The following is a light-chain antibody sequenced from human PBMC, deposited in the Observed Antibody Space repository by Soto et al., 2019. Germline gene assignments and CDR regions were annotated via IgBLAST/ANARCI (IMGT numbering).Light chain of an antibody. Sequence: QSALTQPASVPGSPSQSITISCTGTSSDVGSYNLVSWYQQHPGKAPKLMIYEVSKRPSGVSNRFSGSKSGNTASLTISGLYSEVDADYYCCSYAGSSTSAYVFRTGTKLTVL. V-gene: IGLV2-23*02. CDR3: CSYAGSSTSAYV. CDR1: SSDVGSYNL. J-gene: IGLJ1*01. CDR2: EVS.